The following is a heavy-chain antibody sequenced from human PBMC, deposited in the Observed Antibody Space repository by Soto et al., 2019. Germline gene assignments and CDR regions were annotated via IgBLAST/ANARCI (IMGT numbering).Heavy chain of an antibody. CDR1: GFTFSSYA. V-gene: IGHV3-23*01. CDR2: ISGSGGST. J-gene: IGHJ5*02. D-gene: IGHD3-9*01. CDR3: AKDSDDDILTGYYHFNWFDP. Sequence: GGSLRLSCAASGFTFSSYAMGWVRQAPGKGLEWVSAISGSGGSTYYADSVKGRFTISRDSSKNTLYLQMNSLRAEDTAVYYCAKDSDDDILTGYYHFNWFDPWGQGTLVTVSS.